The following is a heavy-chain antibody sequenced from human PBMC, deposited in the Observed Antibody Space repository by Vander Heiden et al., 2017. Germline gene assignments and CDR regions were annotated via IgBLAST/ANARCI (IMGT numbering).Heavy chain of an antibody. CDR3: AKRIAARLYYYGMDV. V-gene: IGHV3-23*01. Sequence: EVQLLESGGGLVQPGGSLRLSCAASGHTFSRDTMSWVRQAPGKGLEWVSAIMGSGDSTYYADSVKGRFTISRDNSKNTLYLQMNSLRAEDTAVYYCAKRIAARLYYYGMDVWGQGTTVTVSS. CDR1: GHTFSRDT. D-gene: IGHD6-6*01. J-gene: IGHJ6*02. CDR2: IMGSGDST.